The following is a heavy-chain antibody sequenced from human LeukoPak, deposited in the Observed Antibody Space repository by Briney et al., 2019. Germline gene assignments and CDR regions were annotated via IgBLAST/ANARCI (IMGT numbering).Heavy chain of an antibody. CDR1: GYTFTGYY. V-gene: IGHV1-2*02. Sequence: ASVKVSCEASGYTFTGYYMHWVRQAPGQGLEWMGWINPNSGGTNYAQKFQGRVTMTRDTSISTAYMELSRLRSDDTAVYYCARDRRFGGVNWFDPWGQGTLITVSS. CDR2: INPNSGGT. CDR3: ARDRRFGGVNWFDP. J-gene: IGHJ5*02. D-gene: IGHD3-16*01.